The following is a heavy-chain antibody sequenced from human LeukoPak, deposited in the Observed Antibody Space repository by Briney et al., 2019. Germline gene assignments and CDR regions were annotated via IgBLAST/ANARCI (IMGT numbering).Heavy chain of an antibody. CDR3: ARCGPEWEPIPYYFDY. D-gene: IGHD1-26*01. Sequence: PSGTLSLTCAVSGGSVSSVNWWSWVRQPPGKGLEWIGEIYHSGSTNYNPSLKSRVTISIDKSKNQFSLKLTSVTAADTAVYYCARCGPEWEPIPYYFDYWGQGTLVTVSS. CDR1: GGSVSSVNW. J-gene: IGHJ4*02. V-gene: IGHV4-4*02. CDR2: IYHSGST.